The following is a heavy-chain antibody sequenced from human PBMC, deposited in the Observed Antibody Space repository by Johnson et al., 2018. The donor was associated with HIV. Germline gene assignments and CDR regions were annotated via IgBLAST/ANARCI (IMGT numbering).Heavy chain of an antibody. J-gene: IGHJ3*02. D-gene: IGHD5-12*01. CDR2: ISGGGSST. CDR3: VRPFLWLDAFDM. V-gene: IGHV3-23*01. Sequence: EVLLLESGGGWVQPGESLRLSCAASGFSFSTYAMTWVRQAPGKGLQWVSTISGGGSSTTYADSVKGRFTISRDNAKNTLYLQMNSLRADDTAVYYCVRPFLWLDAFDMWGQGTADTVSS. CDR1: GFSFSTYA.